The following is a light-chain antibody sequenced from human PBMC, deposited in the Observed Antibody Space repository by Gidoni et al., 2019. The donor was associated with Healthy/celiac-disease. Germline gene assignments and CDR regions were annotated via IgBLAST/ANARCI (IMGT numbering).Light chain of an antibody. CDR2: AAS. CDR1: QSISSY. CDR3: QQSYSTPCA. V-gene: IGKV1-39*01. J-gene: IGKJ2*02. Sequence: IQMNQSPSSLSASVGDRVTITCRASQSISSYLDWYQQKPGKAPKLLIYAASSLQSGVPSRFSGSGSGTDFTLTISSLQPEDFATYYCQQSYSTPCAFGQGTQLEIK.